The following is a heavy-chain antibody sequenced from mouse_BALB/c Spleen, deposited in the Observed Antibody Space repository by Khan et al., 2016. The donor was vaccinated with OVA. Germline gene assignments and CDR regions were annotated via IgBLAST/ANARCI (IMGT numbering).Heavy chain of an antibody. D-gene: IGHD3-3*01. CDR2: IRLKSNIYAT. Sequence: EVQLQESGGGLVQPGGSMKLSCVASGFTFSNYWMNWVRQSPEQGFEWVAEIRLKSNIYATHYAESVRGRFTISRDDSRSSVYLQMNNLGAEDTGIYYCARGWDWYFDVWGAGTTVTVSS. CDR3: ARGWDWYFDV. CDR1: GFTFSNYW. J-gene: IGHJ1*01. V-gene: IGHV6-6*02.